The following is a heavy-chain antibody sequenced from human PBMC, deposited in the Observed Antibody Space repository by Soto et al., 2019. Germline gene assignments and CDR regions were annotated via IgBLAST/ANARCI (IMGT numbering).Heavy chain of an antibody. CDR3: ARDTRGYDFWSGVHDY. CDR1: GYTFTSYG. J-gene: IGHJ4*02. V-gene: IGHV1-18*01. CDR2: ISAYNGNT. Sequence: QVQLVQSGAEVKKPGASVKVSCKASGYTFTSYGISWVRQAPGQGLEWMGWISAYNGNTNYAQKLQVRVTMTTDTSTSTAYMELRSLRSDDTAVYYCARDTRGYDFWSGVHDYWGQGTLVTVSS. D-gene: IGHD3-3*01.